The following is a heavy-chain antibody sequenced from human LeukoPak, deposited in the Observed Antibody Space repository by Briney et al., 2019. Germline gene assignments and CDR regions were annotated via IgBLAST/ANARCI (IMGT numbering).Heavy chain of an antibody. CDR3: ARDSRYCSGGSCYSGLVQHNYYFDY. CDR2: ISYDGSNK. Sequence: GGSLGLSCAASGFTFSSYAMHWVRQAPGKGLEWVAVISYDGSNKYYADSVKGRFTISRDNSKNTLYLQMNSLRAEDTAVYYCARDSRYCSGGSCYSGLVQHNYYFDYWGQGTLVTVSS. J-gene: IGHJ4*02. CDR1: GFTFSSYA. V-gene: IGHV3-30*04. D-gene: IGHD2-15*01.